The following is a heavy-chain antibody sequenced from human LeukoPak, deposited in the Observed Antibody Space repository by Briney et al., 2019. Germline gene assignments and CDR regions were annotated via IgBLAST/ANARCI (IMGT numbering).Heavy chain of an antibody. CDR2: TSYSGHT. CDR1: GGSISGSGYY. CDR3: VQSGNRGYTYGYSAFDI. D-gene: IGHD5-18*01. J-gene: IGHJ3*02. Sequence: SETLSLTCTVSGGSISGSGYYWGWIRQPPGEGLEWIGHTSYSGHTDYNPSLRSRVTMSVDASNNQFSLEVTSVIAADTAVYYCVQSGNRGYTYGYSAFDIWGQGTTVTVSS. V-gene: IGHV4-39*07.